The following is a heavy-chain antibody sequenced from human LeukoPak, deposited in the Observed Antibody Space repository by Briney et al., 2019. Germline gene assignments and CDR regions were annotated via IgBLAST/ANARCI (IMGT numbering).Heavy chain of an antibody. CDR2: IYYSGST. CDR1: GGSISSYY. CDR3: ARHTGYSSGWYGTSGFDY. D-gene: IGHD6-19*01. V-gene: IGHV4-59*01. Sequence: KPSETLSLTCTVSGGSISSYYWSWIRQPPGKGLEWIGYIYYSGSTNYNPSLKSRVTISVDTSKNQFSLKLSSVTAADTAVYYCARHTGYSSGWYGTSGFDYWGQGTLVTVSS. J-gene: IGHJ4*02.